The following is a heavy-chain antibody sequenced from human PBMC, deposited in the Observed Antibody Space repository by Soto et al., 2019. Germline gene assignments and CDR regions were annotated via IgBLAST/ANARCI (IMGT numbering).Heavy chain of an antibody. CDR2: IWYDGSNK. D-gene: IGHD2-2*01. CDR3: ARGPTAITFVVVTAAMEAGRNPDFDY. V-gene: IGHV3-33*01. CDR1: GFTFSSYG. J-gene: IGHJ4*02. Sequence: QVQLVESGGGVVQPGRSLRLSCAASGFTFSSYGMHWVRQAPGKGLEWVAVIWYDGSNKYYADSVKGRFTSSRDNSKNTLYLQMNRLKVEDTAVYYCARGPTAITFVVVTAAMEAGRNPDFDYWGQGTLVTVSS.